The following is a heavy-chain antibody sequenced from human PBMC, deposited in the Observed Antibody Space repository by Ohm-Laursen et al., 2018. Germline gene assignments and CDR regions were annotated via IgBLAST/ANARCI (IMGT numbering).Heavy chain of an antibody. CDR3: ATTTMDTSGWFGNYFDS. D-gene: IGHD6-19*01. V-gene: IGHV4-59*08. J-gene: IGHJ4*02. CDR2: IDYRGST. Sequence: TLSLTSGVSGDSISAHYWSWIRQPPGKGLEWIGYIDYRGSTKYNPSLRSRVTMSIDTSRNQFSLKLSSVTAADTAVYYCATTTMDTSGWFGNYFDSWGQGTLVTVSA. CDR1: GDSISAHY.